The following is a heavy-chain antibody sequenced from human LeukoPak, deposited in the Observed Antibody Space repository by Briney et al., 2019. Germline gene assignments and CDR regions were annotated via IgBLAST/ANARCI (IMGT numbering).Heavy chain of an antibody. CDR3: ARDRILWFGENNWFDP. CDR2: IYTSGST. V-gene: IGHV4-61*02. CDR1: GGSISSGSYY. J-gene: IGHJ5*02. Sequence: PSETLSLTCTVSGGSISSGSYYWSWIRQPAGKGLEWIGRIYTSGSTNYNPSLKSRVTISVDTSKNQFSLKLSSVNAADTAVYYCARDRILWFGENNWFDPWGQGTLVTVSS. D-gene: IGHD3-10*01.